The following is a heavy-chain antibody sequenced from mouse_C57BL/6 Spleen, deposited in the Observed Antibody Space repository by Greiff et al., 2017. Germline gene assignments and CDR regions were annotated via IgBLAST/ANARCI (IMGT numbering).Heavy chain of an antibody. Sequence: VQLQQSGPELVKPGASVKISCKASGYTFTDYYMNWVKQSHGKSLEWIGDINPNNGGTSYNQKFKGKATLTVDKSSSTAYMELRSLTSEDSAVYYCARSITPDYFDYWGQGTTLTVSS. D-gene: IGHD1-1*01. J-gene: IGHJ2*01. CDR2: INPNNGGT. CDR3: ARSITPDYFDY. V-gene: IGHV1-26*01. CDR1: GYTFTDYY.